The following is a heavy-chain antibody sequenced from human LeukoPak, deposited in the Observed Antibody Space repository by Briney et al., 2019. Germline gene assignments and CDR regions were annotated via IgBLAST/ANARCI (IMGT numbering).Heavy chain of an antibody. CDR2: IYYSGST. J-gene: IGHJ5*02. Sequence: PSETLSLTCTVSGGSISSYYWSWIRQPPGKGLEWIGYIYYSGSTNYNPSLKSRVTISVDTSKNQFSLKLSSVTAADTAVYYCARSRTAVAGRVNWFDPWGQGTLVTVSS. CDR1: GGSISSYY. V-gene: IGHV4-59*08. D-gene: IGHD6-19*01. CDR3: ARSRTAVAGRVNWFDP.